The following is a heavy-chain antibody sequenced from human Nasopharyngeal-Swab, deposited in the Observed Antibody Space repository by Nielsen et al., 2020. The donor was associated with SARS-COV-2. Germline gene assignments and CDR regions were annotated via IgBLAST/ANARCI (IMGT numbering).Heavy chain of an antibody. J-gene: IGHJ5*02. V-gene: IGHV1-8*01. CDR1: GYTFTSYD. Sequence: ASVKVSCKASGYTFTSYDINWVRQATGQGLEWMGWMNPNSGNTGYAQKFQGRVTMTRNTSIRTAYMELSSLRSEDTAVYYCARGNDFWSGYLNWFDPWGQGTLVTVSS. CDR3: ARGNDFWSGYLNWFDP. CDR2: MNPNSGNT. D-gene: IGHD3-3*01.